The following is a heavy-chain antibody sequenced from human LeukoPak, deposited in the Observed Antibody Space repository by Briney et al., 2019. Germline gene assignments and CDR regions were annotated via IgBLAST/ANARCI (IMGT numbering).Heavy chain of an antibody. V-gene: IGHV4-61*02. CDR1: GGSISSGSYY. J-gene: IGHJ5*02. CDR2: IYTSGST. CDR3: ARGYGSGIYGWFDP. Sequence: KPSQTLSLTCTVSGGSISSGSYYWSWIRQPAGKGLEWIGRIYTSGSTNCNPSLKSRVTISVDTSKNQFSLKLSSVTAADTAVYYCARGYGSGIYGWFDPWGQGTLVTVSS. D-gene: IGHD3-10*01.